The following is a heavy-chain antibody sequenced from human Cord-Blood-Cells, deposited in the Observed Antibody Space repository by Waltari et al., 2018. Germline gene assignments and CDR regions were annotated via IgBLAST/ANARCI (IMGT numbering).Heavy chain of an antibody. V-gene: IGHV5-51*01. Sequence: EVQLVQSGAEVKKPGESLKISCKGSGYSFTRYWIGWVRQMPGKGLEWMGIIYPGDSDTRYSPSFQGQVTISADKSISTAYLQWSSLKASDTAMYYCARHGKYSNYGGYYFDYWGQGTLVTVSS. J-gene: IGHJ4*02. CDR2: IYPGDSDT. D-gene: IGHD4-4*01. CDR3: ARHGKYSNYGGYYFDY. CDR1: GYSFTRYW.